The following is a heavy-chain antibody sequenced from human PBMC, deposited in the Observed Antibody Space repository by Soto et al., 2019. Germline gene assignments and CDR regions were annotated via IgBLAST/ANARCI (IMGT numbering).Heavy chain of an antibody. Sequence: RRLSFTASGFTFRNAWMSWVRQAPGKGLEWVGRIKREADGGTADYAAPVKGRVTISRDDSKNTLFLQMSSLKTEDTAVYFCTTRLYYSDSSGHPRDCEYWGQGTMVSVSP. J-gene: IGHJ4*02. CDR2: IKREADGGTA. V-gene: IGHV3-15*01. CDR1: GFTFRNAW. D-gene: IGHD3-22*01. CDR3: TTRLYYSDSSGHPRDCEY.